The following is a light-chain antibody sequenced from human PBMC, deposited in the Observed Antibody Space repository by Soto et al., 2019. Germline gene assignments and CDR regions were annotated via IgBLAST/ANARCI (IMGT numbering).Light chain of an antibody. CDR1: QSVLYSSNNKNY. CDR3: QQYYSTPPWT. Sequence: DIVMTQSPDSLAVSLGERATINCKSSQSVLYSSNNKNYLAWYQQKPGQPPKLLIYWAPTRESGVPDRFSGSGSGTDLTLTISSLQAEDVAVYYCQQYYSTPPWTFGQGTKVEIK. CDR2: WAP. J-gene: IGKJ1*01. V-gene: IGKV4-1*01.